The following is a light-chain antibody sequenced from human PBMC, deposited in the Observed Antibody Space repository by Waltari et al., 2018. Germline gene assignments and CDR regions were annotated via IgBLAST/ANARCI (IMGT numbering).Light chain of an antibody. J-gene: IGLJ1*01. CDR2: EVS. CDR1: SSDIGAYNY. Sequence: QSALTPPASVSGSPGQSITISCSGPSSDIGAYNYVSWFQPHPGKVPKLMIYEVSNRPSGISNRFSGSKSGNTASLTISRLQAEDEADYYCSSYTSSSTYVFGTGTRVTVL. V-gene: IGLV2-14*01. CDR3: SSYTSSSTYV.